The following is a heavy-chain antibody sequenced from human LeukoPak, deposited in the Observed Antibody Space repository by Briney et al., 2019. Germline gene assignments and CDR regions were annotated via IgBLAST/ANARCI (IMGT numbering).Heavy chain of an antibody. CDR1: GYIFTYYY. V-gene: IGHV1-8*02. D-gene: IGHD3-9*01. Sequence: ASVKVSCKASGYIFTYYYMHWVRQAPGQGLEWMGWMNPNSGNTGYAQKFQGRVTMTRNTSISTAYMELSSLRSEDTAVYYCARRPSKYYDILTGYYRSEFDYWGQGTLVTVSS. CDR3: ARRPSKYYDILTGYYRSEFDY. J-gene: IGHJ4*02. CDR2: MNPNSGNT.